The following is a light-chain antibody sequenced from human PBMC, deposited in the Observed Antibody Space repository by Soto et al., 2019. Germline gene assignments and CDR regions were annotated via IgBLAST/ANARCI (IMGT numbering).Light chain of an antibody. V-gene: IGKV3-15*01. CDR2: DTS. J-gene: IGKJ4*01. CDR3: QPYNNWPLT. Sequence: EIVMTQSPATLSVSPGERATLSCRATHSVSSNLAWYQQKPGQTPRLLIYDTSTRATGVPTRFSGSRSGAEFALTINSLQSEDFAVYYRQPYNNWPLTFGGGTKVDIK. CDR1: HSVSSN.